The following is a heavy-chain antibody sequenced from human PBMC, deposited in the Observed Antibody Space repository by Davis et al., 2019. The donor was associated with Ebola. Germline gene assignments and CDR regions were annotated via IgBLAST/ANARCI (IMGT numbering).Heavy chain of an antibody. J-gene: IGHJ4*02. CDR3: ARLIRDFTYYDFWSGYYGY. CDR1: GGSFSGYY. CDR2: INHSGST. V-gene: IGHV4-34*01. Sequence: MPSETLSLTCAVYGGSFSGYYWNWIRQPPGKGLEWIGEINHSGSTNYNPSLKSRVTISVDTSKNQFSLKLSSVTAADTAVYYCARLIRDFTYYDFWSGYYGYWGQGTLVTVSS. D-gene: IGHD3-3*01.